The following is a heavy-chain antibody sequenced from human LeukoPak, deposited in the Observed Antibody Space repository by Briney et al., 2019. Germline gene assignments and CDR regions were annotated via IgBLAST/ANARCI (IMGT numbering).Heavy chain of an antibody. CDR3: ARGAIFGVVIIFDY. CDR1: GGSISSSSYY. D-gene: IGHD3-3*01. Sequence: SETLSLTCTVSGGSISSSSYYWGWIRQPPGKGLEWIGSIYYSGSTYYNPSLKSRVTISVDTSKNQFSLKLSSVTAADTAVYYCARGAIFGVVIIFDYWGQGTLVTVSS. V-gene: IGHV4-39*07. CDR2: IYYSGST. J-gene: IGHJ4*02.